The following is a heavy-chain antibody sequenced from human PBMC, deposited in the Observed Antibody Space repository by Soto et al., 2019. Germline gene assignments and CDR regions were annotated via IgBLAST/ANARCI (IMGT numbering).Heavy chain of an antibody. CDR1: GFTFSSYW. Sequence: GGSLRLSCAASGFTFSSYWMHWVRQAPGKGLVWVSRINSDGSSTSYADSVKGRFTISRDNAKNTLYLQMNSLRAEDTAVYYCARRIALLWFGDLTTDYYMDVWGKGTTVTVSS. CDR2: INSDGSST. CDR3: ARRIALLWFGDLTTDYYMDV. V-gene: IGHV3-74*01. D-gene: IGHD3-10*01. J-gene: IGHJ6*03.